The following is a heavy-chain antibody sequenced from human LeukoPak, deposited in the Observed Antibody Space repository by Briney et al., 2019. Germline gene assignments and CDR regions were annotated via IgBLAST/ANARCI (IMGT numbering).Heavy chain of an antibody. CDR2: INHSGST. Sequence: PSETLSLTCTVYGGSFSGFYWSWIRQPPGKGLESIGEINHSGSTSYHPSLRSRVSISLDTSKTHVSLKLYSVTAADTAVYYCARGPYRSAIRGAYESWGQGTLVTVSS. V-gene: IGHV4-34*01. CDR3: ARGPYRSAIRGAYES. D-gene: IGHD3-10*01. CDR1: GGSFSGFY. J-gene: IGHJ5*02.